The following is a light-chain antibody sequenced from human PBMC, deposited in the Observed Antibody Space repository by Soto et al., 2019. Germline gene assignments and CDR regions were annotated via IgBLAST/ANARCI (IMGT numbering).Light chain of an antibody. V-gene: IGKV3-11*01. CDR2: DAS. J-gene: IGKJ2*01. Sequence: EIVLTQSPATLSLSPGERATLSCRASQSVSSYLAWYQQKPGQAPRLLIYDASNRATGIPARFSGSGSGTECSLTISSLEPEDFAFYYCQQHSNWPPTFGQGTKLEIK. CDR3: QQHSNWPPT. CDR1: QSVSSY.